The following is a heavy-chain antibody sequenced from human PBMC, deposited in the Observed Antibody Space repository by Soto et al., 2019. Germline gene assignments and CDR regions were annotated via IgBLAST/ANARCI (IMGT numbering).Heavy chain of an antibody. CDR2: INKDGSGT. V-gene: IGHV3-7*03. CDR3: ARDPGYSYEGEGMDV. J-gene: IGHJ6*02. D-gene: IGHD5-18*01. CDR1: GFTFPNYW. Sequence: GGSLRLSCTASGFTFPNYWMTWVRQFPGKGLEWVALINKDGSGTSYVDSVKGRFTFSRDNAKNSLYLQMNSLRAEDTAVYYCARDPGYSYEGEGMDVWGQGTTVTVSS.